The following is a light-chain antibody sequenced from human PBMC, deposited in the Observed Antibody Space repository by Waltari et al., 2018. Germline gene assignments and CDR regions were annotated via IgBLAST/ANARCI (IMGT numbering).Light chain of an antibody. J-gene: IGKJ4*01. CDR3: QQYNNWPLT. CDR1: QSVSSN. Sequence: EIVMPQSPATLSVSPGERATLSCRASQSVSSNLAWYQQKPGQAPRLLIYGVSIRATGVPARFSGSGSGTEFTLSISSLQSEDFAVYSCQQYNNWPLTFGGGTKVEIK. CDR2: GVS. V-gene: IGKV3-15*01.